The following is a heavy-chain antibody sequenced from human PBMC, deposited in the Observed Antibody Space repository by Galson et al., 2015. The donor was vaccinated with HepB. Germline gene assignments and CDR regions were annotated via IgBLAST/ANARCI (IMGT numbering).Heavy chain of an antibody. Sequence: SLRLSCAASGFTFSNYAMRWVRQAPGKGLEWVSAISNSSGSTYYADSVKGRFTISRDNSKNTLYLQMNSLRAEDTAVYYCAKCLSHYDSNVFYWGQGTLVTVSS. J-gene: IGHJ4*02. D-gene: IGHD3-22*01. CDR2: ISNSSGST. CDR3: AKCLSHYDSNVFY. CDR1: GFTFSNYA. V-gene: IGHV3-23*01.